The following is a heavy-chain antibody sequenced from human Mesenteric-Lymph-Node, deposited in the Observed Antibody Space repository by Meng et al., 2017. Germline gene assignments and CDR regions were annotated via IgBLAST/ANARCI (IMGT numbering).Heavy chain of an antibody. CDR2: ISSSSSYI. J-gene: IGHJ4*02. CDR3: ARNVRLRDGYNSDY. CDR1: GFTFSSYI. V-gene: IGHV3-21*01. Sequence: EVQLVESGGGLVKPGGSLRLSCAASGFTFSSYIMNWVRQAPGKGLEWVSSISSSSSYIYYADSVKGRFTISRDNAKNSLYLQMNSLRAEDTAVYYCARNVRLRDGYNSDYWGQGTLVTVSS. D-gene: IGHD5-24*01.